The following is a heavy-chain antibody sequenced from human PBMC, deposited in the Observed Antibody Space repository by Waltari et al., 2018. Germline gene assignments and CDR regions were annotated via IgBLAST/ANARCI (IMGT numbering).Heavy chain of an antibody. CDR3: ARVPTVVLSLAVYFDY. V-gene: IGHV3-48*01. CDR1: GFTFSAYA. Sequence: EVQLMESGGALVQPGGSLRLSCIASGFTFSAYAMNWVRQAPGQGLECVSYISSSSSAIYYADSVKGRFTISRDNANNSLYLQMNSLRAEDTAIYYCARVPTVVLSLAVYFDYWGQGSLVTVSS. D-gene: IGHD4-17*01. CDR2: ISSSSSAI. J-gene: IGHJ4*02.